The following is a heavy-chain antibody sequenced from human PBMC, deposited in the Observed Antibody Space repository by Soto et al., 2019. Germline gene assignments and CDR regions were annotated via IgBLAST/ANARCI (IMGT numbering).Heavy chain of an antibody. CDR2: ISSSSSYI. Sequence: GCLRRSCAASGFTFVSYSISFFGHAPWKWRGWVSSISSSSSYICYADSVKGRFTISRDNAKNSLYLQMNSLRAEDTAVYYCARALNSYGFYFLDFWGQGTLVTVSS. V-gene: IGHV3-21*01. CDR3: ARALNSYGFYFLDF. CDR1: GFTFVSYS. D-gene: IGHD5-18*01. J-gene: IGHJ4*02.